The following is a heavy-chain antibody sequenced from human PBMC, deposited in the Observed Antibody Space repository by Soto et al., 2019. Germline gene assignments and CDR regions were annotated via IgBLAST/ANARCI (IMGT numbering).Heavy chain of an antibody. V-gene: IGHV1-69*01. J-gene: IGHJ4*02. CDR3: ATTSAGTDGYSDY. CDR1: GGTFSSYA. CDR2: IIPIFGTA. D-gene: IGHD5-12*01. Sequence: QVQLVQSGAEVKKPGSSVKVSCKASGGTFSSYAISWVRQAPGQWLEWMGGIIPIFGTANYAQKFQGRVTITADESTSTAFMELSSLRSEDTAVYYCATTSAGTDGYSDYWGQGTLVTVSS.